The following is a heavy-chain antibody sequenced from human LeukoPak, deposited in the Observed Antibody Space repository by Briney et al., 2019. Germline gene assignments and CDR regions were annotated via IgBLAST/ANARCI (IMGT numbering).Heavy chain of an antibody. D-gene: IGHD3-9*01. CDR2: IDPNSGGR. CDR3: ATSDDILLPFDP. Sequence: GASVKVSCKASGYTFTGYYMHRVRQAPGQGLEWMGWIDPNSGGRNYAQKFQGRITMTRDTDSITAYMELSRLRSDDTAVYYCATSDDILLPFDPWGQGTLVTVSS. CDR1: GYTFTGYY. J-gene: IGHJ5*02. V-gene: IGHV1-2*02.